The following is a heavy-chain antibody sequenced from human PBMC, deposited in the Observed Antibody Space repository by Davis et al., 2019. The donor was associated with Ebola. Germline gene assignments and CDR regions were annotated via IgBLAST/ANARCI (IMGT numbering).Heavy chain of an antibody. Sequence: PGGSLRLSCAASGFIFSGHNMIWVRQAPGKGLAWVASISTSSSYIYYAESVKGRFTISRDNARKTLYLEMNSLRAEDTAVYYCARDRVNYGFRGFDSWGQGTLVTVSS. CDR3: ARDRVNYGFRGFDS. V-gene: IGHV3-21*01. J-gene: IGHJ4*02. CDR1: GFIFSGHN. CDR2: ISTSSSYI. D-gene: IGHD3-10*01.